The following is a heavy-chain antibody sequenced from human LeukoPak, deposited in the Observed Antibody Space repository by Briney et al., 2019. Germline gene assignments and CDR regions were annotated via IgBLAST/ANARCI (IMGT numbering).Heavy chain of an antibody. D-gene: IGHD7-27*01. CDR2: IIPILGIA. CDR3: ARDHFQPPPNDNWGSGFYYYMDV. V-gene: IGHV1-69*04. J-gene: IGHJ6*03. Sequence: GASVKVSCKASGGTFSSYAISWVRQAPGQGLEWMGRIIPILGIANYAQKFQGRVTITADKPTSTAYMELSSLRSEDTAVYYCARDHFQPPPNDNWGSGFYYYMDVRGKGTTVTVSS. CDR1: GGTFSSYA.